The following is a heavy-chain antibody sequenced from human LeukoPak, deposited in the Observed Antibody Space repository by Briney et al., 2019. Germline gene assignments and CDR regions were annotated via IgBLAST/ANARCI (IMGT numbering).Heavy chain of an antibody. CDR2: IYSGGST. CDR3: ASRITMVRGVITEFVDY. V-gene: IGHV3-53*01. CDR1: GFTVSSNY. Sequence: GGSLRLSCAASGFTVSSNYMSWVRQAPGKGLEWASVIYSGGSTYYADSVKGRFTISRDNSKNTLYLQMNSLRAEDTAVYYCASRITMVRGVITEFVDYWGQGTLVTVSS. D-gene: IGHD3-10*01. J-gene: IGHJ4*02.